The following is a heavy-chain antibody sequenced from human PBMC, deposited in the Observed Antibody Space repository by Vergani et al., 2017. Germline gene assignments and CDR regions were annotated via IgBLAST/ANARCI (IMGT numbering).Heavy chain of an antibody. CDR2: ISSSSSTI. CDR1: GFTFSSYS. J-gene: IGHJ4*02. CDR3: VDTAMGYYLDY. V-gene: IGHV3-48*01. Sequence: EVQLVESGGGLVQPGGSLRLSCAASGFTFSSYSMNWVRQAPGKGLEWVSYISSSSSTIYYADSVKGRFTISRDNAKNSLYLQMNSLRAEDTAVYYCVDTAMGYYLDYWVQGTLVTVSS. D-gene: IGHD5-18*01.